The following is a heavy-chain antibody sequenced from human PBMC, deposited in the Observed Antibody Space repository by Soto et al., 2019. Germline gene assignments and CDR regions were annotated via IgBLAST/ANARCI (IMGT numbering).Heavy chain of an antibody. CDR1: YGSLGKSACY. CDR2: MYYTGNK. Sequence: CPGPYGSLGKSACYWDRLRPPPGKGLELIRAMYYTGNKNYNPSLESRVTMSVDTSKNQFSLKLSSVTPTDTAVDYCARRPNSSLGSRFGLWGRGIRVTVS. V-gene: IGHV4-39*01. J-gene: IGHJ5*02. CDR3: ARRPNSSLGSRFGL. D-gene: IGHD6-6*01.